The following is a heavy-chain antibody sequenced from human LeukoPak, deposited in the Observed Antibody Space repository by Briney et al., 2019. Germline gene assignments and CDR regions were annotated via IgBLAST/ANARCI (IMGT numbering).Heavy chain of an antibody. CDR1: GFTFSDYY. V-gene: IGHV3-11*01. Sequence: GGSLRLSCAASGFTFSDYYMSWIRQASGKGLEWVSYISSSGSITYYADSVKGRFTISRDNAKNSLYLQMNSLRAEDTAVYYCARGYCSGGSCYSYYYYNYMDVWGKGTTVTVSS. J-gene: IGHJ6*03. CDR3: ARGYCSGGSCYSYYYYNYMDV. D-gene: IGHD2-15*01. CDR2: ISSSGSIT.